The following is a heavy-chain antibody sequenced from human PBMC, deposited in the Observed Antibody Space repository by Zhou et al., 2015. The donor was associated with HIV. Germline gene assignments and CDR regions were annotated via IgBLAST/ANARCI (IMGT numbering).Heavy chain of an antibody. CDR2: IVVGSGNT. CDR3: ARALGAISQIDY. D-gene: IGHD1-26*01. J-gene: IGHJ4*02. V-gene: IGHV1-58*01. CDR1: GFTFTSSA. Sequence: QMQLVQSGPEVKKPGTSVKVSCKTSGFTFTSSAVQWVRQARGQRLEWIGWIVVGSGNTNYAQKFQERVTITRDMSTSTAYMELSSLRSEDTAVYYCARALGAISQIDYWGQGTLVTVSS.